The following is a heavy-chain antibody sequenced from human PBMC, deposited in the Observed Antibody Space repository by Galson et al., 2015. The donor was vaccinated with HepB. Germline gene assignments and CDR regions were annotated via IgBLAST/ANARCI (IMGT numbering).Heavy chain of an antibody. D-gene: IGHD6-13*01. CDR1: GDSVSSNSAA. CDR3: ARGGDEAAAGIKFDY. J-gene: IGHJ4*02. Sequence: CAISGDSVSSNSAAWNWIRQSPSRGLEWLGRTYYRSKWYNDYAVSVKSRITINPDTSKNRFSLQLNSVTPEDTAVYYCARGGDEAAAGIKFDYWGQGTLVTVSS. V-gene: IGHV6-1*01. CDR2: TYYRSKWYN.